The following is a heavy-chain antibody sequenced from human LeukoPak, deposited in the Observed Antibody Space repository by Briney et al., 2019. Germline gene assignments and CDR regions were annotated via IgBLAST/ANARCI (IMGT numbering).Heavy chain of an antibody. Sequence: GGSLRLSCAASGFTFSSYDMHWVRHATGKGLEWVSAIGTAGDTYYPGSVKGRFTISRENAKNSLYLQMNSLRAEDTAVYYCARDLRYCSSTSCYGVGYYYYGMDVWGQGTTVTVSS. CDR3: ARDLRYCSSTSCYGVGYYYYGMDV. D-gene: IGHD2-2*01. CDR1: GFTFSSYD. CDR2: IGTAGDT. J-gene: IGHJ6*02. V-gene: IGHV3-13*01.